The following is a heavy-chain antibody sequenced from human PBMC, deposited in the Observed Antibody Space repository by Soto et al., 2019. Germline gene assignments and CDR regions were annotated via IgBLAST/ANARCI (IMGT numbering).Heavy chain of an antibody. V-gene: IGHV3-23*01. Sequence: AGGSLRLSCAASGFTFSSYAMSWVRQAPGKGLEWVSAISGSGGSTYYADSVKGRFTISRDNSKNTLYLQMNSLRAEDTAVYYCAKDLWEYSSSSWFDPWGQGTLVTVSS. CDR1: GFTFSSYA. CDR3: AKDLWEYSSSSWFDP. CDR2: ISGSGGST. J-gene: IGHJ5*02. D-gene: IGHD6-6*01.